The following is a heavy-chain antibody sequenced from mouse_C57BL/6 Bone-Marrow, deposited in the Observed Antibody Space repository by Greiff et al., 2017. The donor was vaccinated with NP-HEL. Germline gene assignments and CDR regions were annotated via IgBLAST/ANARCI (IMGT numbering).Heavy chain of an antibody. CDR1: GYTFTSYW. J-gene: IGHJ2*01. CDR2: IDPSDSYT. V-gene: IGHV1-69*01. Sequence: VQLQQPGAELVMPGASVKLSCKASGYTFTSYWMHWVKQRPGQGLEWIGEIDPSDSYTNYNQKFKGKSTLTVDKSSSTAYMQLSSLTSEDSAVYYCGRRGNLPYYFAYWGKGTTLTVSS. CDR3: GRRGNLPYYFAY. D-gene: IGHD2-1*01.